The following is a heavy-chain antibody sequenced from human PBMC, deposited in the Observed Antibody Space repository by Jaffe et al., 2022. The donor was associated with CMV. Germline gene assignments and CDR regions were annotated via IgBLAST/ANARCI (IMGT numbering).Heavy chain of an antibody. Sequence: QVQLVQSGVEVKKPGASVKVSCKASGYTFTSYGISWVRQAPGQGLEWMGWISAYDGNTKYAQNFQGRVTMTTDASTSTAYMELRSLRSDDTAVYYCARAHGVYGVIEYFQYSGQGTLITVSS. CDR2: ISAYDGNT. J-gene: IGHJ1*01. V-gene: IGHV1-18*04. CDR1: GYTFTSYG. CDR3: ARAHGVYGVIEYFQY. D-gene: IGHD3-10*01.